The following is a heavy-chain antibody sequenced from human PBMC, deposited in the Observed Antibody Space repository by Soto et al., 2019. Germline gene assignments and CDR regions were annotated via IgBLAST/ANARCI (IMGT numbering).Heavy chain of an antibody. J-gene: IGHJ6*02. D-gene: IGHD3-10*01. V-gene: IGHV3-64D*06. Sequence: LRLSCSASGFAFSSYAMHWVRQAPGKGLEYVSAISSNGGSTYYADSVKGRFTISRDNSKNTLYLQMSSLRAEDTAVYYCVKDGALLWFGESPQPRGMDVWGQGTTVTVSS. CDR3: VKDGALLWFGESPQPRGMDV. CDR2: ISSNGGST. CDR1: GFAFSSYA.